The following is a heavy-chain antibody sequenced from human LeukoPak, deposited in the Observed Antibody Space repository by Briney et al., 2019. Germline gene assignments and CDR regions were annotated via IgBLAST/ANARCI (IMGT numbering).Heavy chain of an antibody. J-gene: IGHJ4*02. CDR2: VKSGGSNP. CDR1: RFSFSNYW. D-gene: IGHD3-10*01. Sequence: GSLRLSCAASRFSFSNYWMHWVRQAPGEGLVWVSRVKSGGSNPSYADSVKGRFTISRDNAENMLYLQMNTLGAEDTAVYYCARDIVSGSGSLDYWGQGTLVTVSS. CDR3: ARDIVSGSGSLDY. V-gene: IGHV3-74*01.